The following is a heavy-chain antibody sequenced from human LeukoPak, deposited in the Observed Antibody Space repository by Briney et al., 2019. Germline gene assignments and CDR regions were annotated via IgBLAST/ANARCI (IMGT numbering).Heavy chain of an antibody. Sequence: GGSLRLSCAASGYTFSGYAMSWVRQAPGKGLEWVSAISGSTGTIYYADSVKGRFTISRDNSRNTLYLQMKSLRAEDTAIYHCARIKGFFDSGNYYGFFDYWGQGTLVTVSS. D-gene: IGHD3-10*01. CDR1: GYTFSGYA. CDR2: ISGSTGTI. J-gene: IGHJ4*02. CDR3: ARIKGFFDSGNYYGFFDY. V-gene: IGHV3-23*01.